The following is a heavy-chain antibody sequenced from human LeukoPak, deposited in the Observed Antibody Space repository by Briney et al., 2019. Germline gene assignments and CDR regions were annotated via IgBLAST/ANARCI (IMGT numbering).Heavy chain of an antibody. Sequence: SGTLSLTCAVSGRSMSSSNWWSGGRPPPGKGGEWIGEIYHRGSTNYKPSLNSRVTISLDKSKNQFSLKLSSVTAADTAVYYCARVIGYQLLYGYFDYWGQGTLVTVSS. D-gene: IGHD2-2*02. V-gene: IGHV4-4*02. CDR3: ARVIGYQLLYGYFDY. CDR2: IYHRGST. J-gene: IGHJ4*02. CDR1: GRSMSSSNW.